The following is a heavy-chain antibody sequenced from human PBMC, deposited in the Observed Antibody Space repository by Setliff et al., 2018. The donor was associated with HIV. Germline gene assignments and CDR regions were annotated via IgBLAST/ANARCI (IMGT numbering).Heavy chain of an antibody. D-gene: IGHD3-3*01. CDR1: GGSISSYY. CDR2: IYYSGST. V-gene: IGHV4-59*01. J-gene: IGHJ6*02. CDR3: ARIFGDQGYYYGMDV. Sequence: PSETLSLTCTVSGGSISSYYWSWIRQPPGKGLEWIGYIYYSGSTNYHPSLKSRVTITVDTSKNQFSLKLSSVIAADTAVYYCARIFGDQGYYYGMDVWGQGTTVTV.